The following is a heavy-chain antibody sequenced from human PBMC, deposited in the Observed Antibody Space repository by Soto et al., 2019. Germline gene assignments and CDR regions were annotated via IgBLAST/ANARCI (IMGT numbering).Heavy chain of an antibody. V-gene: IGHV3-73*01. CDR2: ILSKAGNYAT. Sequence: EVQLVESGGGLVQPGGSLNLSCAASGFIFSGSAVQWVRQASGKGLERVGRILSKAGNYATAYPASMKGRFTISRDDSENTAFLQMNSLKTEDTAVYYCIRGGSPYYYDYWCQGTLIAVSS. J-gene: IGHJ4*02. CDR1: GFIFSGSA. CDR3: IRGGSPYYYDY.